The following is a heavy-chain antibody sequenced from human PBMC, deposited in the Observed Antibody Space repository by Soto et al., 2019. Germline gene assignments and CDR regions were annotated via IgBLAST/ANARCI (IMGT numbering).Heavy chain of an antibody. CDR2: MSYDGTNT. V-gene: IGHV3-30-3*01. CDR3: ARERVPAAKRGYYYGMDV. D-gene: IGHD2-2*01. CDR1: GFMFSAYA. J-gene: IGHJ6*02. Sequence: GGSLRLSCTASGFMFSAYAMLWVRQAPGKGLEWVAAMSYDGTNTYYADSVKGRFTISRDNSKNTLFLQMSSLTADDSAVYYCARERVPAAKRGYYYGMDVWGQGTTVTVSS.